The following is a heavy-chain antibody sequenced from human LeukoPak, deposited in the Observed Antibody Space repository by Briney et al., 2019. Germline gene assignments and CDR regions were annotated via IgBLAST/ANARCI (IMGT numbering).Heavy chain of an antibody. CDR3: SRGEVDGPDFDY. D-gene: IGHD1-26*01. Sequence: ASVKVSCRASGYTFTDYYIHWVRQAPGQGLEWMGWINPNSATNYAQKFQGRVTMTRDTSISTAYMELSRPTSDDMAVYYCSRGEVDGPDFDYWGQGTLVTVSS. CDR2: INPNSAT. CDR1: GYTFTDYY. V-gene: IGHV1-2*02. J-gene: IGHJ4*02.